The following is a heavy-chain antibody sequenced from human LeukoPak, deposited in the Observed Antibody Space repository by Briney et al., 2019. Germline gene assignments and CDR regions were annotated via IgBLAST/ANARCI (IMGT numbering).Heavy chain of an antibody. CDR1: GFTFNAYS. CDR3: ATVFSSSNEFFDY. J-gene: IGHJ4*02. CDR2: IIDVGDK. D-gene: IGHD2-2*01. V-gene: IGHV3-23*01. Sequence: GGSLRLSCVASGFTFNAYSMNWARQAPGEGLEWVSGIIDVGDKYYADSVKGRFTISRDNSKNTLYLQMNSLRAEDTAVYYCATVFSSSNEFFDYWGQGALVTVSS.